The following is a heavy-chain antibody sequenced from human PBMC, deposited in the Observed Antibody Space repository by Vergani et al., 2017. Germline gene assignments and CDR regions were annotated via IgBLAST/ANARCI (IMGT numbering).Heavy chain of an antibody. J-gene: IGHJ4*02. V-gene: IGHV1-69*01. CDR3: ARIWPRASWGGVNRDYGPLCY. CDR2: IIPIFGTA. CDR1: GGTFSSYA. D-gene: IGHD3-16*01. Sequence: QVQLVQSGAEVKKPGSSVKVSCKASGGTFSSYAISWVRQAPGQGLEWMGGIIPIFGTANYAQKFQGRVTITADESTSTAYMELSSLRSEDTAVYYCARIWPRASWGGVNRDYGPLCYWGQGTLVTVSS.